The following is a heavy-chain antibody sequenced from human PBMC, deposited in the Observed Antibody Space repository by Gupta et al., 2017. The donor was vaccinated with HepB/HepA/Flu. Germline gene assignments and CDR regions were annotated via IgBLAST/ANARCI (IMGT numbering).Heavy chain of an antibody. Sequence: QVQLVQSGAEVKKPGASVKVSCKASGYTFTGYYMHWVRQAPGQGLEWMGWINPNSGGTNYAQKVQGRVTMTRDTSISTAYMELSRLRSDDMAVYYCARDRDELDYWGQGTLVTVS. V-gene: IGHV1-2*02. CDR3: ARDRDELDY. CDR2: INPNSGGT. J-gene: IGHJ4*02. CDR1: GYTFTGYY.